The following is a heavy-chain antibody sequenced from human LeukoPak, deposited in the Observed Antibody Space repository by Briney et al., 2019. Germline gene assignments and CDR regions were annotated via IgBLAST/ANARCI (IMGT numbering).Heavy chain of an antibody. CDR2: IKPDGSET. CDR1: HFTFTTYW. CDR3: ARVSIADTPTGWFDP. Sequence: PGGSLRLSCAASHFTFTTYWMSWVRQAPGKGLEWVANIKPDGSETYYVDSVKGRFTISRDNAKNSLYLQMDSLRAEDTAMYYCARVSIADTPTGWFDPWGQGTLVTVTS. D-gene: IGHD2-15*01. V-gene: IGHV3-7*01. J-gene: IGHJ5*02.